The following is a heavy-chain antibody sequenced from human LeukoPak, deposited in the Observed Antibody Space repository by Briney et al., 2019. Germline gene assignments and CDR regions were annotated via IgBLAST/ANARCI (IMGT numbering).Heavy chain of an antibody. D-gene: IGHD1-26*01. Sequence: PEGSLRLSCAASRFTFSAYAMSWVRQAPGKGLEWVSLISGSGSTTYYADSVKGRFTISRDNSKNTLYLQLNDLRAEDTAIYYCAKCGGYSTSNWFDPWGQGALVTVSS. V-gene: IGHV3-23*01. CDR2: ISGSGSTT. CDR1: RFTFSAYA. J-gene: IGHJ5*02. CDR3: AKCGGYSTSNWFDP.